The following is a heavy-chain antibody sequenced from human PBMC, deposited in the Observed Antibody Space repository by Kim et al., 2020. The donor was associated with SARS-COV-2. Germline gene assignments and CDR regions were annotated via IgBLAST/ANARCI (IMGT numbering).Heavy chain of an antibody. CDR3: ARHSRIVVVPAAILA. CDR2: IYYSGCT. CDR1: GGSISSSSYY. V-gene: IGHV4-39*01. Sequence: SETLSLTCTVSGGSISSSSYYWGWIRQPPGKGLEWIGSIYYSGCTYYNPSLKSRVTISVDTSKNQFSLKLSPVTAADTAVYYCARHSRIVVVPAAILAWGQGTLVTVSS. D-gene: IGHD2-2*01. J-gene: IGHJ4*02.